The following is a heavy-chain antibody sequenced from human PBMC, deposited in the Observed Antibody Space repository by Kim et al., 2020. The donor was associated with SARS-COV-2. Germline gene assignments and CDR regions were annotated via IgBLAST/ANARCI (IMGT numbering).Heavy chain of an antibody. Sequence: GGSLRLSCAASGFPFSAYYMSWIRQAPGQGLEWISYTSSSGSDKFYADSVKGRFTISRDNAKNSLDLQMDNLRVEDTATYYCARADRRTNDVFDIWGQG. J-gene: IGHJ3*02. CDR3: ARADRRTNDVFDI. CDR2: TSSSGSDK. V-gene: IGHV3-11*01. CDR1: GFPFSAYY.